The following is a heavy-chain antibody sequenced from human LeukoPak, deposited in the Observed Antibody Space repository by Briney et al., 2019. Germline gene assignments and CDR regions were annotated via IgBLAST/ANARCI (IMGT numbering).Heavy chain of an antibody. CDR2: MNLDGREK. CDR1: GFTFSSYW. CDR3: ARDDGFSSYSH. V-gene: IGHV3-7*01. Sequence: GGSLRLSCAASGFTFSSYWMTWVRQAPGKGLEWVANMNLDGREKYYVDSVKGRFTISRDNAKNSLYLQMNSLTAEDTAVYYCARDDGFSSYSHWGQGALVTVSS. D-gene: IGHD3/OR15-3a*01. J-gene: IGHJ4*02.